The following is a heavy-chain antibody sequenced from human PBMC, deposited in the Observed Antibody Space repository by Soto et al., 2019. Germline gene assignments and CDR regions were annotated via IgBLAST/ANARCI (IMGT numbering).Heavy chain of an antibody. CDR1: GGTFSSYA. CDR3: ARDGYSGYDDFDY. Sequence: VASVKVSCKASGGTFSSYAISWVRQAPGQGLEWMGGIIPIFGTANYAQKFQGRVTITADESTSTAYMELSSLRSEDTAVYYCARDGYSGYDDFDYWGQGTLVTVSS. D-gene: IGHD5-12*01. J-gene: IGHJ4*02. V-gene: IGHV1-69*13. CDR2: IIPIFGTA.